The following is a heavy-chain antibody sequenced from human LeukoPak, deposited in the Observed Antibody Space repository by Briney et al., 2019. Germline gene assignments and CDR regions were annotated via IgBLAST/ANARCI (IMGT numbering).Heavy chain of an antibody. Sequence: GASVKVSCKASGYTFTSYYMHWVRQAPGQGLEWMGGIIPIFGTANYAQKFQGRVTITADKSTSTAYMELSSLRSEDTAVYYCARVVSKGGDYYDSSGYISGDSHFDYWGQGTLVTVSS. CDR3: ARVVSKGGDYYDSSGYISGDSHFDY. V-gene: IGHV1-69*06. CDR1: GYTFTSYY. D-gene: IGHD3-22*01. CDR2: IIPIFGTA. J-gene: IGHJ4*02.